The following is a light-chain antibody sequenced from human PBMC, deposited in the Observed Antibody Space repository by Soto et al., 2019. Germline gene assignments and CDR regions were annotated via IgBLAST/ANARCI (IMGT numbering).Light chain of an antibody. CDR1: QGIEND. CDR2: AAS. CDR3: LQHNSYPRT. J-gene: IGKJ1*01. V-gene: IGKV1-17*01. Sequence: DIQMTQSPSSLSASVGDRVTITCRASQGIENDLGWYQQKPGKAPTRLIYAASSLQSGVPSRFSGSGSGTEFTLTITSLQPEDFATYYCLQHNSYPRTFGQGTKVEIK.